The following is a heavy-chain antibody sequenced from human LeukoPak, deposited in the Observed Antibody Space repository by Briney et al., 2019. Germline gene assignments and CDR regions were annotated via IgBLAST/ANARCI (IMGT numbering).Heavy chain of an antibody. V-gene: IGHV3-15*01. CDR1: GFTFSNAW. CDR3: ARDSGYGDYDY. CDR2: IKSKTDGGTT. Sequence: GGSLRLSCAASGFTFSNAWMSWVRQAPGKGLEWVGRIKSKTDGGTTDYAAPVKGRFTISRDDSKNTLYLQMNSLRAEDTAVYYCARDSGYGDYDYWGQGTLVTVSS. J-gene: IGHJ4*02. D-gene: IGHD4-17*01.